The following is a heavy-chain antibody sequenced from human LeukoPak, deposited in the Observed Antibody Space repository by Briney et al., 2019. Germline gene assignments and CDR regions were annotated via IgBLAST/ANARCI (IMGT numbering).Heavy chain of an antibody. Sequence: GGSLRLSCAASGFTFSSYGMHWVRQAPGKGLEWVAFIRYDGSNKYYADSVKGRFTISRDNSKNTLYLQMNSLRAEDTAVYYCAIVPTAGYSSSQPDYWGQGTLVTVSS. J-gene: IGHJ4*02. D-gene: IGHD6-13*01. CDR2: IRYDGSNK. CDR1: GFTFSSYG. V-gene: IGHV3-30*02. CDR3: AIVPTAGYSSSQPDY.